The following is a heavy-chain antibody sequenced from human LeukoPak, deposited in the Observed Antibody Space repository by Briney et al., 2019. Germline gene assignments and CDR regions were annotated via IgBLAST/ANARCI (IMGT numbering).Heavy chain of an antibody. CDR1: GYTFTSYG. J-gene: IGHJ4*02. CDR2: INPDGSST. D-gene: IGHD3-3*01. CDR3: AIGSGYYSFDY. Sequence: ASVKVSCKASGYTFTSYGISWVRQAPGQGLEWMGIINPDGSSTSHAQKFQGRVTMTRDTSTSTVYMELSSLRSEDTAVYYCAIGSGYYSFDYWGQGTLVTVSS. V-gene: IGHV1-46*01.